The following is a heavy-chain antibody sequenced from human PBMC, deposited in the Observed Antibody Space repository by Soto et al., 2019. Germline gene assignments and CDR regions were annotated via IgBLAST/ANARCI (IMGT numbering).Heavy chain of an antibody. Sequence: SETLSLTCTVSGYSMSSSNWWNWVRQPPGKGLEWIGEAHHSGRTNYNPSLKSRVTISVDRSQNRFSLKLSSVTAADTAVYYCARSEATALDYWGQGTLVTV. CDR2: AHHSGRT. CDR3: ARSEATALDY. V-gene: IGHV4-4*02. CDR1: GYSMSSSNW. J-gene: IGHJ4*02.